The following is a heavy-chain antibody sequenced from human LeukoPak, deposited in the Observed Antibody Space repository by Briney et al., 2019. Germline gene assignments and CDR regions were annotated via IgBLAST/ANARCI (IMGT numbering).Heavy chain of an antibody. V-gene: IGHV3-7*04. CDR1: GFTFSTYW. CDR2: IKQDGSDK. D-gene: IGHD1-26*01. J-gene: IGHJ4*02. Sequence: GGSLRLSCAASGFTFSTYWMSWVRQAPGKGLEWVANIKQDGSDKNFVDSVKGRFTISRDNAKRSLYLQMNSLRVEDTAVYYCAREVPGGATALDHWGQGTLVTVSS. CDR3: AREVPGGATALDH.